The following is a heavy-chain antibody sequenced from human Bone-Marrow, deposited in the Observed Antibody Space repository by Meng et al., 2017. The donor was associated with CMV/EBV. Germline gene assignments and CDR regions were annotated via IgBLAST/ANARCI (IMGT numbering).Heavy chain of an antibody. V-gene: IGHV3-21*01. J-gene: IGHJ4*02. CDR2: ISSSSSYI. CDR1: GFTFSSYS. CDR3: ARAYYDAPPWSK. Sequence: GESLKISCAASGFTFSSYSMNWVRQAPGKGLEWVSSISSSSSYIYYADSVKGRFTISRDNAKNSLYLQMNSLRAEDTAVYYCARAYYDAPPWSKWGQGTLVTFSS. D-gene: IGHD3-3*01.